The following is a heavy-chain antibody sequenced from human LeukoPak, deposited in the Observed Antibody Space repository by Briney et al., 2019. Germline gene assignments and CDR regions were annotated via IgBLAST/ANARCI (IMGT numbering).Heavy chain of an antibody. Sequence: PGCSLRLSCGASVFTFSSYAMAWVRQAPGRGLEWVSAIRGTGSSTYYADSVKGRFTISRDNSKSTLYLQMNSLRAEDTAIYFCTKEYDYSSYLGQGRVYFCYWGQGTLVTVSS. CDR2: IRGTGSST. CDR1: VFTFSSYA. V-gene: IGHV3-23*01. J-gene: IGHJ4*02. D-gene: IGHD3-22*01. CDR3: TKEYDYSSYLGQGRVYFCY.